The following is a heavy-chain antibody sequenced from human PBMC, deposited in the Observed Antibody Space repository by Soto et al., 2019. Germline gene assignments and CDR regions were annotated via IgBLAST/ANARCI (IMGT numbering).Heavy chain of an antibody. Sequence: QVQLQQWGAGLLKPSETLSLTCAVSGGSFSGYYWSWIRQPPGKGLEWIGEINHGGSTNYNPSLKSRVTISVDTSKNQFSLKLSSVTAADTAVYYCARGWGPTYDFWSGYYLHWFDPWGQGTLVTVSS. CDR1: GGSFSGYY. J-gene: IGHJ5*02. CDR2: INHGGST. CDR3: ARGWGPTYDFWSGYYLHWFDP. V-gene: IGHV4-34*01. D-gene: IGHD3-3*01.